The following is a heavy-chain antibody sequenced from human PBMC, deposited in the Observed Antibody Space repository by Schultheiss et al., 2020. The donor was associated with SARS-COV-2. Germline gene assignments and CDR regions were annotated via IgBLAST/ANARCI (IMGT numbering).Heavy chain of an antibody. CDR3: AGSPSVGGAP. CDR2: ISSSSSYI. CDR1: GFTFSSYA. V-gene: IGHV3-21*01. D-gene: IGHD2-2*01. J-gene: IGHJ5*02. Sequence: GGSLRLSCAASGFTFSSYAMSWVRQAPGKGLEWVSSISSSSSYIYYADSVKGRFTISRDNAKNSLYLQMNSLRAEDTAVYYCAGSPSVGGAPWGQGTLVTVSS.